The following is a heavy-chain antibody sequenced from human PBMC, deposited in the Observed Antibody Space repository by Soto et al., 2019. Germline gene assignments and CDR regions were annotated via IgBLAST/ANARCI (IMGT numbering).Heavy chain of an antibody. D-gene: IGHD4-4*01. J-gene: IGHJ6*02. Sequence: PSETLSLTCTVSGDSVSSGGYYWSWIRQPPGKGLEWIGYVFYTGRANYNASLKSRVSISLDTSNYQFSLKLSSVTAADTAVYYCARDGDGRMTTNPYYYNGMDVWGPGTTVTVSS. CDR1: GDSVSSGGYY. CDR3: ARDGDGRMTTNPYYYNGMDV. V-gene: IGHV4-61*08. CDR2: VFYTGRA.